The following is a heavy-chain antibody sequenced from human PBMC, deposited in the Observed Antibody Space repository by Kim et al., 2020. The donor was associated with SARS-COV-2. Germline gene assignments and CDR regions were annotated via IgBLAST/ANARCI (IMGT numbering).Heavy chain of an antibody. Sequence: GGSLRLSCAGSGFTFSSHAMHWVRQAPGKGLDWVAVISYDGSNKYYEDSVKGRLTISRDNSKNTLYLQMNNLRPEDTAAYYCARERGVAGAEVTDEEFGLYHYGLDVWGQGTTVSVSS. CDR2: ISYDGSNK. CDR1: GFTFSSHA. CDR3: ARERGVAGAEVTDEEFGLYHYGLDV. V-gene: IGHV3-30*04. D-gene: IGHD6-19*01. J-gene: IGHJ6*02.